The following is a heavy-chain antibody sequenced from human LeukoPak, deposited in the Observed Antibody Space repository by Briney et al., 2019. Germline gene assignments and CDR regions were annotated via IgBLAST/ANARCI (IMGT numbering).Heavy chain of an antibody. CDR2: VTGSGANT. V-gene: IGHV3-23*01. Sequence: GGSLRLSCAASGFSFSDYSITWVRQSPGKGLEWVSTVTGSGANTYYGDSVKGRFTISGDNSRNTVYLQMNSLRAEDTAVFYCVRRCKDESSGARWFDPWGQGTLVTVSS. D-gene: IGHD3-22*01. J-gene: IGHJ5*02. CDR3: VRRCKDESSGARWFDP. CDR1: GFSFSDYS.